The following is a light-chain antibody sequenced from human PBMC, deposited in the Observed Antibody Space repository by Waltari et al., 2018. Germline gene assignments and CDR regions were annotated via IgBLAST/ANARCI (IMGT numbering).Light chain of an antibody. CDR1: TLAKNS. Sequence: SHDLTQPPSVSVSPGQTARISCSGDTLAKNSVYWYQQRPGQAPVMLICKDSVRPPEIPWRFSASSSGTTATLTITGVQAEDEADYYCQSTDSSDSLFLFGGGTKLTFV. J-gene: IGLJ2*01. V-gene: IGLV3-25*03. CDR3: QSTDSSDSLFL. CDR2: KDS.